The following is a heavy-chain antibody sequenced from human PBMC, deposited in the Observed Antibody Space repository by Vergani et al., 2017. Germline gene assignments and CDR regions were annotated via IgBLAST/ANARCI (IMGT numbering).Heavy chain of an antibody. D-gene: IGHD5-12*01. CDR3: VRARCSGPCFMSNWFDS. J-gene: IGHJ5*01. V-gene: IGHV3-74*01. CDR2: IKSDGSIT. CDR1: GFSFSGYW. Sequence: EVQLVESGGGLIHPGGSLRLSCEGSGFSFSGYWMHWVRQSPEKGLVWVSRIKSDGSITNYAGSVKGRFTISRDNAKNTLYLEMNSLRGDETAIYYCVRARCSGPCFMSNWFDSWGQGTLVTVSS.